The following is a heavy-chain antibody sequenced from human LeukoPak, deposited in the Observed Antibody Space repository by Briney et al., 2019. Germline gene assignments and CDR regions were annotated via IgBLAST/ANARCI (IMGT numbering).Heavy chain of an antibody. CDR2: IFPSGSEI. CDR3: ARALFLGDWFDP. V-gene: IGHV3-21*01. Sequence: GGSLRLSCAASGFTFSTFAMIWVRQPPGKGLEWVSSIFPSGSEIHYADSVRGRFTISRDNAKSTLYLQMNSLRAEDTAVYYCARALFLGDWFDPWGQGTLVTVSS. J-gene: IGHJ5*02. D-gene: IGHD3-16*01. CDR1: GFTFSTFA.